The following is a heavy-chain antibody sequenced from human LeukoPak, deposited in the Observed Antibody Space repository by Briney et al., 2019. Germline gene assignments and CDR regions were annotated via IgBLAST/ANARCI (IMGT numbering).Heavy chain of an antibody. Sequence: PGGSLRLSCEVSGFTFYRHSMSWVRQAPGKGLEWVAKIKEDGSEKYYVDSVKGRFTISRDNAKNTVFLQMNSLRADDTSVYYCVRESGDYGSADMAGYYYYMDVWAKGTTVTVSS. CDR2: IKEDGSEK. CDR1: GFTFYRHS. D-gene: IGHD3-10*01. CDR3: VRESGDYGSADMAGYYYYMDV. J-gene: IGHJ6*03. V-gene: IGHV3-7*01.